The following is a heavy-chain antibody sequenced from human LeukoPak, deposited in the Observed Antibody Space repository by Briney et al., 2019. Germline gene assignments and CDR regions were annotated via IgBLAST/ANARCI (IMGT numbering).Heavy chain of an antibody. D-gene: IGHD6-13*01. J-gene: IGHJ4*02. CDR1: GNTFTSYY. Sequence: ASVKVSCKASGNTFTSYYMHWVRQAPGQGLEWMGIINPSGGSTSYAQKFQGRVTMTRDTSTSTVYMDLSSLRSEDTAVYYCARVRSSWYIDWGQGALVTVSS. CDR3: ARVRSSWYID. CDR2: INPSGGST. V-gene: IGHV1-46*01.